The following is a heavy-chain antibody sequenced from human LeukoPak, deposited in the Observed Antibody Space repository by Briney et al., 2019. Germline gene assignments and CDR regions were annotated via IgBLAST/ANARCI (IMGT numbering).Heavy chain of an antibody. CDR2: IIPIFGTA. CDR1: GGTFSSYA. V-gene: IGHV1-69*13. D-gene: IGHD2-2*01. CDR3: ARDDQLPHHCYYYMDV. Sequence: GASVKVSCKASGGTFSSYAISWVRQAPGQGLEWMGGIIPIFGTANYAQKFQGRVAITADESTSTAYMELSSLRSEDTAVYYCARDDQLPHHCYYYMDVWGKGTTVTVSS. J-gene: IGHJ6*03.